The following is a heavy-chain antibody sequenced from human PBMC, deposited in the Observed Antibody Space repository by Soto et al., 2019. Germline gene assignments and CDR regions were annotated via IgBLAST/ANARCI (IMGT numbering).Heavy chain of an antibody. D-gene: IGHD2-15*01. CDR2: ISSSGSTI. CDR1: GFTFSSYE. J-gene: IGHJ5*02. V-gene: IGHV3-48*03. Sequence: EVQLVESGGGLVQPGGSPRLSCAASGFTFSSYEMNWVRQAPGKGLEWVSYISSSGSTIYYADSVKGRFTISRDNAKNSLYLQMNSLRAEDTAVYYCARLSGSFDGGDPFDPWGQGTLVTVSS. CDR3: ARLSGSFDGGDPFDP.